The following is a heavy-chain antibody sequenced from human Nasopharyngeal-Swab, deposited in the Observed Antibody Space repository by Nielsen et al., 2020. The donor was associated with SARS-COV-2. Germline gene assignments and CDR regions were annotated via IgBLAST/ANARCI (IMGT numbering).Heavy chain of an antibody. V-gene: IGHV3-49*01. D-gene: IGHD3-22*01. CDR1: GFTFGDYA. CDR2: IRSKTYGGAP. J-gene: IGHJ4*02. Sequence: GGSLRLSCTTSGFTFGDYAMSWFRQAPGKGLEWVGFIRSKTYGGAPEYAASVKGRFTISRDGAESIAYLQMISLRAEDTAVFYCARVSSGYYLRLSFDYWGQGTLVTVSS. CDR3: ARVSSGYYLRLSFDY.